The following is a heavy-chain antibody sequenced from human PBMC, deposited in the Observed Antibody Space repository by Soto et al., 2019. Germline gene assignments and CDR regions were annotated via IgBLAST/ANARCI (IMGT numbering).Heavy chain of an antibody. V-gene: IGHV4-59*01. CDR1: GGSISSYY. J-gene: IGHJ6*02. D-gene: IGHD3-3*01. CDR2: IYYSGST. Sequence: TSETLSLTCTVSGGSISSYYWSWIRQPPGKGLEWIGYIYYSGSTNYNPSLKSRVTISVDTSKNQFSLKLSSVTAADTAVYYCARARYDFFDYYYYGMDVWGQGTTVTVSS. CDR3: ARARYDFFDYYYYGMDV.